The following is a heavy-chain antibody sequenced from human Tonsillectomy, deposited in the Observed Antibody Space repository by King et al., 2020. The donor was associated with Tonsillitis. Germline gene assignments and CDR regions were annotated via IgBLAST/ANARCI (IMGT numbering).Heavy chain of an antibody. V-gene: IGHV3-21*01. J-gene: IGHJ4*02. CDR3: VRGFPGGPTTPLFDY. D-gene: IGHD1-1*01. CDR1: GFNFSNYG. Sequence: EVQLVESGGGLVKPGGSLRLSCAASGFNFSNYGMNWVRQAPGKGLEWVSSISSSTTYKYYADSVQGRFTISRDNAKNSLYLQMNSLRAEDTAVYYCVRGFPGGPTTPLFDYWGQGALVTVSS. CDR2: ISSSTTYK.